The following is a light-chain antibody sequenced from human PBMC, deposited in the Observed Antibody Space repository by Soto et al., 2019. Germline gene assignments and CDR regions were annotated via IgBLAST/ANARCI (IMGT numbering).Light chain of an antibody. V-gene: IGLV2-14*01. CDR1: SSDVGGYNY. CDR3: SSYTSSSTSWV. Sequence: QSVLTQPASVSGSPGQSITISCTGTSSDVGGYNYVSWYQQHPGKAPKLMIYDVSNLPSGVSNRFSGSKSGNTASLTISGLQAEDEADYYCSSYTSSSTSWVFGGGTKLTVL. CDR2: DVS. J-gene: IGLJ3*02.